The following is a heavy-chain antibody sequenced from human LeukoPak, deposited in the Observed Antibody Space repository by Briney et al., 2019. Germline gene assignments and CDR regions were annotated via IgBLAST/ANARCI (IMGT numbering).Heavy chain of an antibody. Sequence: SETLSLTCTVSGGSINNYYWGWIRQPPGKGLEWIGSIYYSGSTYYNPSLKSRVTISVDTSKNQFSLKLSSVTAADTAMYYCARHGAGFPDAFDIWGQGTMVTVSS. J-gene: IGHJ3*02. CDR1: GGSINNYY. CDR3: ARHGAGFPDAFDI. CDR2: IYYSGST. V-gene: IGHV4-39*01. D-gene: IGHD6-19*01.